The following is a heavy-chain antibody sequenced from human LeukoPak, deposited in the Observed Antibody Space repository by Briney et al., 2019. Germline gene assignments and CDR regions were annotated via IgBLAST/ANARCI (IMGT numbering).Heavy chain of an antibody. CDR2: IYSGGST. CDR3: ARGIAAAAEFDY. J-gene: IGHJ4*02. V-gene: IGHV3-53*01. Sequence: SGGSLRLSCAASGFSVSSNYMSWVRQAPGKGLEWVSVIYSGGSTYYADPVKGRFTISRDNSKNTLYLQMNSLRAEDTAVYYCARGIAAAAEFDYWGQGTLVTVSS. CDR1: GFSVSSNY. D-gene: IGHD6-13*01.